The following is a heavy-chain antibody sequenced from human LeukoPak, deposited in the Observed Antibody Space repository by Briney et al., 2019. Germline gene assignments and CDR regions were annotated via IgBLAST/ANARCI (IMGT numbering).Heavy chain of an antibody. V-gene: IGHV4-59*01. CDR2: IYYNGST. D-gene: IGHD2-2*01. CDR1: GGSISSYY. J-gene: IGHJ4*02. CDR3: ARGGFLGYCSSTSCPYYFDY. Sequence: SETLSLTCTVSGGSISSYYWSWIRQPPGKGLEWIGYIYYNGSTNYNPSLKSRVTISVDTSKNQFSLKLSSVTAADTAVYYCARGGFLGYCSSTSCPYYFDYWGQGTLVTVSS.